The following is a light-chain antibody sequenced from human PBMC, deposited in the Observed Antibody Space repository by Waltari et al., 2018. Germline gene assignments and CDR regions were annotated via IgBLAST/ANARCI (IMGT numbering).Light chain of an antibody. V-gene: IGKV2-30*02. CDR2: KVS. CDR3: MQGTHWPPYT. Sequence: DVVMTQSPLSLSVTLGQPASISCRSSASLVHSDGHTYLNWFQQRPGQPPRRLIYKVSNRDSGVPDRFSGSGSGTDFTLKISRVEAEDIGVYYCMQGTHWPPYTFGQGTKLEIK. J-gene: IGKJ2*01. CDR1: ASLVHSDGHTY.